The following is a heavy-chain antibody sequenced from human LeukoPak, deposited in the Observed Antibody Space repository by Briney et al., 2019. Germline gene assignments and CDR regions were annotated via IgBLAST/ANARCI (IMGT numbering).Heavy chain of an antibody. CDR1: GLTFSSYA. V-gene: IGHV3-30-3*01. J-gene: IGHJ6*02. CDR3: ARGEVQYCSGGSCYSLGFYYYYYGMDV. Sequence: PGRSLRLSCAASGLTFSSYAMHWVRQAPGKGLEWVAVISYDGSNKYYADSVKGRFTISRDNSKNTLYLQMNSLRAEDTAVYYCARGEVQYCSGGSCYSLGFYYYYYGMDVWGQGTTVTVSS. D-gene: IGHD2-15*01. CDR2: ISYDGSNK.